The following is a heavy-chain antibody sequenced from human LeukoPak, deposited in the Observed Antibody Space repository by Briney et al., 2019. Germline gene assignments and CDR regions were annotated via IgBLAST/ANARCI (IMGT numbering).Heavy chain of an antibody. CDR1: GFTFSSYA. J-gene: IGHJ2*01. CDR2: ISSTSSTI. D-gene: IGHD2-21*02. V-gene: IGHV3-48*02. CDR3: ARGGDSGRRYFDL. Sequence: GGSLRLSCAASGFTFSSYAMSWVRQAPGKGLEWVSYISSTSSTIFYAASVKGRFTISRDNAKNSLYLQMNSLRDEDTAAYYCARGGDSGRRYFDLWGRGTLVTVSS.